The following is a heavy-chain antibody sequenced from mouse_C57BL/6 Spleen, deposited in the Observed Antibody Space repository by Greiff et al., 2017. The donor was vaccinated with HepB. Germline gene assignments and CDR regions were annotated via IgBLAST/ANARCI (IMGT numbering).Heavy chain of an antibody. CDR1: GFNIKDYY. D-gene: IGHD3-2*02. Sequence: EVQVVESGAELVKPGASVKLSCTASGFNIKDYYMHWVKQRTEQGLEWIGRIDPEDGETKYAPKFQGKATITADTSSNTAYLQLSSLTSEDTAVYYCASSDSSGYPDYWGQGTTLTVSS. CDR3: ASSDSSGYPDY. J-gene: IGHJ2*01. CDR2: IDPEDGET. V-gene: IGHV14-2*01.